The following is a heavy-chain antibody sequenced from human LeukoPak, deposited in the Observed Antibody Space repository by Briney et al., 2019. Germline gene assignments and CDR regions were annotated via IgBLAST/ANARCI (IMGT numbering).Heavy chain of an antibody. CDR2: IIPILGIA. J-gene: IGHJ4*02. D-gene: IGHD6-13*01. V-gene: IGHV1-69*04. CDR1: GYTFTSYG. CDR3: ARGRPGMGNY. Sequence: ASVKVSCKASGYTFTSYGISWVRQAPGQGLEWMGRIIPILGIANYAQKFQGRVTITADKSTSTAYMELSSLRSEDTAVYYCARGRPGMGNYWGQGTLVTVSS.